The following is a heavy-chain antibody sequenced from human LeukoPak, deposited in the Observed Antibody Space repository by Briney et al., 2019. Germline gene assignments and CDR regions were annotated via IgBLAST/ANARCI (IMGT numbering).Heavy chain of an antibody. V-gene: IGHV3-30-3*01. CDR1: GFTFSSYA. CDR3: ASSLQWELLDY. D-gene: IGHD1-26*01. Sequence: LGGSLRLSCAVSGFTFSSYAMHWVRQAPGKGLEWVAVISYDGSNKYYADSVKGRFTISRDNSKNTLYLQMNSLRAEDTAVYYCASSLQWELLDYWGQGTLVTVSS. J-gene: IGHJ4*02. CDR2: ISYDGSNK.